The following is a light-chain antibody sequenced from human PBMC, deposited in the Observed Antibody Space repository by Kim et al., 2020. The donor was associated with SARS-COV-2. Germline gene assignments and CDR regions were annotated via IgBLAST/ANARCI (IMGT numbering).Light chain of an antibody. CDR1: QGISSA. CDR2: DAS. CDR3: QQFNSYPR. J-gene: IGKJ5*01. V-gene: IGKV1-13*02. Sequence: SASVGDRVTITCRASQGISSALAWYQQKPGKAPKLLIYDASSLESGVPSRFSGSGSGTDFTLTISSLQPEDFATYYCQQFNSYPRFGQGTRLEIK.